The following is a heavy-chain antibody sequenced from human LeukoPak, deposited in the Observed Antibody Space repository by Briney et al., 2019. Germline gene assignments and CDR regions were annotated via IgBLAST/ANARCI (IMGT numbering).Heavy chain of an antibody. CDR3: ARDLDYGDYGDYFDY. CDR1: GYTFTSYG. J-gene: IGHJ4*02. V-gene: IGHV1-18*01. Sequence: GASVKVSCKASGYTFTSYGISWVRQAPGQGLEWMGWISVYNGNTNYAQNLQGRVSLTTDISTSTAHMELRSLRSDDTAVYYCARDLDYGDYGDYFDYWGQGTLVTVSS. D-gene: IGHD4-17*01. CDR2: ISVYNGNT.